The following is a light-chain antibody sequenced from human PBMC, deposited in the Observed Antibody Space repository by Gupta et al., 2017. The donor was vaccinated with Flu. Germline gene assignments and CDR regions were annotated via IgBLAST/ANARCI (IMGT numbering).Light chain of an antibody. CDR1: GGRIGSNY. CDR3: QAYACNSWV. Sequence: STITCSGGRIGSNYVQWYQQRPGQAPILVIYDDGQRPSGVPDRFSGSIERTTTTATLTIADGGTEADDDYHLQAYACNSWVFGGGTKLTVL. CDR2: DDG. J-gene: IGLJ3*02. V-gene: IGLV6-57*02.